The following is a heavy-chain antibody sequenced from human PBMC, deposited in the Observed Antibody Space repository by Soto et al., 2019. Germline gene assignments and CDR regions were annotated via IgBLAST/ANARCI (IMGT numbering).Heavy chain of an antibody. CDR3: ARFDSDYDILTGYYSRADFDY. Sequence: ASVKVSWKASGYTFTSYDINWGRQATGQGLEWMGWMNPNSGNTGYAQKFQGRVTMTRNTSISTAYMELSSLRSEDTAVYYCARFDSDYDILTGYYSRADFDYWGQGTLVTVSS. V-gene: IGHV1-8*01. D-gene: IGHD3-9*01. CDR1: GYTFTSYD. CDR2: MNPNSGNT. J-gene: IGHJ4*02.